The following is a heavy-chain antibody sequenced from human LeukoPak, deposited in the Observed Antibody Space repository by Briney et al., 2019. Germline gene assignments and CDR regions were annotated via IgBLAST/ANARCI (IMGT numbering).Heavy chain of an antibody. J-gene: IGHJ4*02. CDR2: INWNGGST. CDR1: GFTFDDYG. D-gene: IGHD3-3*01. Sequence: GGSLRLSCAASGFTFDDYGLSWVRQVPGKGLEWVSGINWNGGSTGYADSVKGRFTISRDNAKNSLYLQMNSLRAEDTAVYYCAKDPHITIFGVVIDYFDYWGQGTLVTVSS. V-gene: IGHV3-20*04. CDR3: AKDPHITIFGVVIDYFDY.